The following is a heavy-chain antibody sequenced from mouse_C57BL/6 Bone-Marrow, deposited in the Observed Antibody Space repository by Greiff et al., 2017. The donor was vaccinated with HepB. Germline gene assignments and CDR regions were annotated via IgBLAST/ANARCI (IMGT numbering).Heavy chain of an antibody. J-gene: IGHJ1*03. V-gene: IGHV1-53*01. Sequence: QVQLPGTELVKPGASVKLSCKASGYTFTSYWMHWVKQRPGQGLEWIGNINPSNGGTNYNEKFKSKATLTVDKSSSTAYMQLSSLTSEDSAVYYCAGHYYGSSNWYFDVWGTGTTVTVSS. CDR3: AGHYYGSSNWYFDV. D-gene: IGHD1-1*01. CDR1: GYTFTSYW. CDR2: INPSNGGT.